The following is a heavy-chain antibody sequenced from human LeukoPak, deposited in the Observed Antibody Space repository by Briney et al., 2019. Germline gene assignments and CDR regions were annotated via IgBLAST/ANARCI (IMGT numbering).Heavy chain of an antibody. CDR1: GYSFTSYW. V-gene: IGHV5-51*01. CDR2: IYPGDSDT. CDR3: ARINSPYYDFWSGYYSL. J-gene: IGHJ4*02. Sequence: GESLKISCKGSGYSFTSYWIGWVRQMPGKGLECMGIIYPGDSDTRYSPSFQGQVTISADKSISTAYLQWSSLKASDTAMYYCARINSPYYDFWSGYYSLWGQGTLVTVSS. D-gene: IGHD3-3*01.